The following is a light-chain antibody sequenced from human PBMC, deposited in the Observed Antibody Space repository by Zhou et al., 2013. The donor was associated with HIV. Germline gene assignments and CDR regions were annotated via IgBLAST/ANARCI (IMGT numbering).Light chain of an antibody. CDR2: AAS. Sequence: DIQMTQSPSSLSASAGDRVTITCRASQGISNYLAWYQQKPGKVPKLLIYAASTLQSGVPSRFSGSGSGTDFTLTISSLQPEDVATYYCQKXNSAPLVLTFGGGTKVEIK. V-gene: IGKV1-27*01. CDR1: QGISNY. J-gene: IGKJ4*01. CDR3: QKXNSAPLVLT.